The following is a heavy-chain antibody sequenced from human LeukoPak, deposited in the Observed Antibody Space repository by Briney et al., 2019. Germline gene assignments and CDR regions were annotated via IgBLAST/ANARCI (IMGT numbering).Heavy chain of an antibody. Sequence: PSETLSLTCVVSGGSISSSNWWSWVRQPPGKGLEWIGEIYHSGSTNYNPSLKSRVTISVDTSKNQFSLKLSSVTAADTAVYYCARELAYCGGDCYPVAFDIWGQGTMVTVSS. CDR1: GGSISSSNW. V-gene: IGHV4-4*02. CDR2: IYHSGST. D-gene: IGHD2-21*02. J-gene: IGHJ3*02. CDR3: ARELAYCGGDCYPVAFDI.